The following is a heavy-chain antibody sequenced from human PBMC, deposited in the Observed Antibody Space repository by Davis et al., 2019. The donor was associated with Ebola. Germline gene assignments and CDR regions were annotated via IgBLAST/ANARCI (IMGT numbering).Heavy chain of an antibody. Sequence: PGGPLRPSCAASGFTFNSFAMAWVPQAPGKGLEWVPSISSSSSYIYYADSVKGRFTISRDNAKNSLYLQMNSLRAEETAVYYCARDSYSSGADYWGQGTLVTVSS. J-gene: IGHJ4*02. CDR2: ISSSSSYI. CDR1: GFTFNSFA. CDR3: ARDSYSSGADY. V-gene: IGHV3-21*01. D-gene: IGHD6-19*01.